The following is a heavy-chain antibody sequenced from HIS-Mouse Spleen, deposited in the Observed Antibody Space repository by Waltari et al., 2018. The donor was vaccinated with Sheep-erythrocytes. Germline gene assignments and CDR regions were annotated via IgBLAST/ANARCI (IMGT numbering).Heavy chain of an antibody. CDR1: GFSFDDYA. D-gene: IGHD2-2*01. CDR2: NSGNSGSI. J-gene: IGHJ5*01. Sequence: EVQLVESGGGLVQPGRSLRLSCAASGFSFDDYAMHWVRQAPGKVLWWVAGNSGNSGSIGYADSVKGRFTSSSDNAKHSLYLQMNSLSAEDTSLYYCAKDISRNIVVVPASVGDSCGQRTLVTVSS. V-gene: IGHV3-9*01. CDR3: AKDISRNIVVVPASVGDS.